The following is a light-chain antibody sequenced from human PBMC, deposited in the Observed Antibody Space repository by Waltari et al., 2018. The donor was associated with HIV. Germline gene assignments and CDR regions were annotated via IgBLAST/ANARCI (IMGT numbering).Light chain of an antibody. V-gene: IGLV2-14*01. CDR2: EVS. J-gene: IGLJ3*02. CDR1: SSDVGGYHY. CDR3: SSYTSSSTLEGV. Sequence: QSALTQPASVSGSPGQLITISCTGTSSDVGGYHYVSWYQQHPGKAPKLMIYEVSNRPSGVSNRFSGSKSGNTASLTISGLQAEEEADYYCSSYTSSSTLEGVFGGGTKLTVL.